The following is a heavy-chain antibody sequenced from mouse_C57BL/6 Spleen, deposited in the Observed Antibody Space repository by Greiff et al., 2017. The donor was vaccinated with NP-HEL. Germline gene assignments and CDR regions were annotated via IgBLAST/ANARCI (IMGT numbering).Heavy chain of an antibody. CDR2: IYPGSGNT. CDR3: ARGGGSSLSYWYFDV. Sequence: QVHVKQSGAELVRPGASVKLSCKASGYTFTDYYINWVKQRPGQGLEWIARIYPGSGNTYYNEKFKGKATLTAEKSSSTAYMQLSSLTSEDSAVYFCARGGGSSLSYWYFDVWGTGTTVTVSS. V-gene: IGHV1-76*01. D-gene: IGHD1-1*01. J-gene: IGHJ1*03. CDR1: GYTFTDYY.